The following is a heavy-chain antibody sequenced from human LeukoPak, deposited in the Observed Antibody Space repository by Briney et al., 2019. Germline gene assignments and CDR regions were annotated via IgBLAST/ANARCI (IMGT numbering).Heavy chain of an antibody. CDR3: ARTAYYYDSSGYDDAFDI. CDR2: ISGRGADT. D-gene: IGHD3-22*01. V-gene: IGHV3-23*01. CDR1: GFTFSNFA. Sequence: GGSLRLSCAASGFTFSNFAMNWVRQAPGKGLEWVSAISGRGADTYYADSVKGRFTISRDNSKNTLYLQMNSLRAEDTAVYYCARTAYYYDSSGYDDAFDIWGQGTMVTVSS. J-gene: IGHJ3*02.